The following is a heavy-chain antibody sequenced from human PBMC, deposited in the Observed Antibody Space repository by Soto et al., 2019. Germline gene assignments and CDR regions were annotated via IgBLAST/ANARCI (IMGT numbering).Heavy chain of an antibody. D-gene: IGHD3-22*01. Sequence: QVQLVHSGAEVKKPGASVKVSCKASGFTFTSYDIGWVRQASGQGLEWMGWMNPNSGNTGYAQKFQGRVTMTRNTAIGTAYMELSSLRSEDTAAYYCTRIPSYDTSGPLDYYYGMDVWGPGTTVTVSS. CDR1: GFTFTSYD. J-gene: IGHJ6*02. V-gene: IGHV1-8*01. CDR3: TRIPSYDTSGPLDYYYGMDV. CDR2: MNPNSGNT.